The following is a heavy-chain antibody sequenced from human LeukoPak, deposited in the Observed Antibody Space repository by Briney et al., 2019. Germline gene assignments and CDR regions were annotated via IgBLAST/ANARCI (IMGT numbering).Heavy chain of an antibody. D-gene: IGHD3-3*01. CDR1: GFTFTSNY. V-gene: IGHV3-53*01. J-gene: IGHJ3*02. CDR3: ARGKSEGAFDI. CDR2: IYSGGST. Sequence: GGSLRLSCAASGFTFTSNYMTWVRQAPGKGLEWASVIYSGGSTHYSDSVAGRCTIFRDISKNTLYLQMNSLRAEDTAVYYCARGKSEGAFDIWGQGTMVTVSS.